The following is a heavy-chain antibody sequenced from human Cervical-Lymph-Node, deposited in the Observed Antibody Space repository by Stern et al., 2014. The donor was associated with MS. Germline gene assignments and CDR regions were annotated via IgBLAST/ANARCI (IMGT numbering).Heavy chain of an antibody. V-gene: IGHV1-69*13. Sequence: QVQLVQSGSEVKKPGSSLRVSCKISGVTLSDYAISWVRQGPGQGLEWMGGFIPLFGTTFYAQKYQGRVTITANESTSTVYMDLSSLRYEDTAVYYCARDNDDNGMDVWGQGTTISVSS. CDR2: FIPLFGTT. J-gene: IGHJ6*02. CDR1: GVTLSDYA. D-gene: IGHD1-1*01. CDR3: ARDNDDNGMDV.